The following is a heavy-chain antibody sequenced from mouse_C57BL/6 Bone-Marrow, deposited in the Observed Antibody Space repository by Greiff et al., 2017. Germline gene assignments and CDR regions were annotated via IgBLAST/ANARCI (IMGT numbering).Heavy chain of an antibody. CDR1: GYTFTDYN. D-gene: IGHD2-4*01. V-gene: IGHV1-22*01. CDR3: SRKLIYYDYRFAY. CDR2: INPNNGGT. Sequence: LVKPGASVKMSCKASGYTFTDYNMHWVKQSHGKSLEWIGYINPNNGGTSYNQKFKGKATLTVNKSSSTAYMELRSLTSEDSAVYYCSRKLIYYDYRFAYWGQGTLVTVSA. J-gene: IGHJ3*01.